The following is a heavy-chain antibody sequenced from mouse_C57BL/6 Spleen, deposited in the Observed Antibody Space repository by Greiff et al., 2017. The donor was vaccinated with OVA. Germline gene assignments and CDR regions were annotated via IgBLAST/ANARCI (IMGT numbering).Heavy chain of an antibody. CDR1: GFSLTSYG. Sequence: VQLQESGPGLVAPSQSLSITCTVSGFSLTSYGVHWVRQPPGKGLEWLVVIWSDGSTTYNSALKSRLSIRKDNSKSQVFLKMNSLQTDDTAMYYCARGSGIYYDYDRYAMDYWGQGTSVTVSS. D-gene: IGHD2-4*01. CDR3: ARGSGIYYDYDRYAMDY. J-gene: IGHJ4*01. CDR2: IWSDGST. V-gene: IGHV2-6*03.